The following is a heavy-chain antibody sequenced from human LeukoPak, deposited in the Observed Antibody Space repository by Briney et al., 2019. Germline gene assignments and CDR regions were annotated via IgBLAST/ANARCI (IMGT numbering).Heavy chain of an antibody. J-gene: IGHJ5*02. Sequence: SETLSLTCTVSGGSISSSSYYWGWIRQSPGKGLEWIGSAYYSGSPYYDPSLKSRVTISVDTSKNPFSLKLSSVTAADTAVYYCASHSAEYDILTGYHSYNSFDPWGQGILVTVSS. CDR2: AYYSGSP. D-gene: IGHD3-9*01. V-gene: IGHV4-39*01. CDR3: ASHSAEYDILTGYHSYNSFDP. CDR1: GGSISSSSYY.